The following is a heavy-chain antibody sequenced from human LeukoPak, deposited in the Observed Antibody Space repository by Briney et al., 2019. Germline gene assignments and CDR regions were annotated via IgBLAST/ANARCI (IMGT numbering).Heavy chain of an antibody. CDR3: ARDLGHGLRSNAFNI. Sequence: GGSLRLSCAASGFSVSSNYMSWVRQAPGKGLEWVSVIYSGGGTYYADSVKGRFTISRDNSKNTLYLQMSNLGAEDTAVYYCARDLGHGLRSNAFNIWGQGTMVTVSS. CDR2: IYSGGGT. V-gene: IGHV3-53*01. CDR1: GFSVSSNY. J-gene: IGHJ3*02.